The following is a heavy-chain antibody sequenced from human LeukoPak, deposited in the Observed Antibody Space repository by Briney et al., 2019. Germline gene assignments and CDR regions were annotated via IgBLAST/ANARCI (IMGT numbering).Heavy chain of an antibody. CDR2: IYWNDDK. CDR3: AHSRYNYGYLFDY. J-gene: IGHJ4*02. CDR1: GFSLSTNGVG. V-gene: IGHV2-5*01. Sequence: ESGPTLVNPTQTLTLTCTFSGFSLSTNGVGVGWIRQPPGKALEWLALIYWNDDKRYSPSLKSRLTITKDTSKNHVVLTVTNVDPVDTATYYCAHSRYNYGYLFDYWGQGTLVTVSS. D-gene: IGHD5-18*01.